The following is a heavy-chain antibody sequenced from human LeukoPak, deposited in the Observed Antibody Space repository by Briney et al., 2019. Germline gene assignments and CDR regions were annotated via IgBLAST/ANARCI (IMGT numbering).Heavy chain of an antibody. CDR1: GFTFSSCA. CDR2: ISGSGGST. CDR3: ARIGFGYSYGQGFDY. Sequence: PGGSLRLSCAASGFTFSSCAMSWVRQAPGKGLEWVSAISGSGGSTYYADSVKGRFTISRDNSKNTLYLQLNSLRPEDTAVYYCARIGFGYSYGQGFDYWGQGTLVSVSS. J-gene: IGHJ4*02. V-gene: IGHV3-23*01. D-gene: IGHD5-18*01.